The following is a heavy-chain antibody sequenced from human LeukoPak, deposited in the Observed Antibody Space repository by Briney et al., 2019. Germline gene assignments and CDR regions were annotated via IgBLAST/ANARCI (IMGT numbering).Heavy chain of an antibody. V-gene: IGHV5-51*01. D-gene: IGHD3-22*01. CDR1: GYXFPIYW. Sequence: GESLKISCNGSGYXFPIYWICWVRQMPGKGLEWMGIISPGDSNTRYSPSFQDQVTISADKSISTAYLQWSSLKASDTAMYYCARVQNYYDSSGYHFYAFDIWGQGTLVTVSS. CDR2: ISPGDSNT. J-gene: IGHJ3*02. CDR3: ARVQNYYDSSGYHFYAFDI.